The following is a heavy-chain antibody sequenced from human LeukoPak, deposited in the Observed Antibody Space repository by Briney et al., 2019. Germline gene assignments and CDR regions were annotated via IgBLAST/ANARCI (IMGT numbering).Heavy chain of an antibody. CDR1: GYTFTSYD. CDR3: ARVFIVGATDAFDI. Sequence: ASVKVSCKASGYTFTSYDINWVRQATGQGLEWMGWMNPNSGNTGYAQKFQGRVTMTRNTSISTAHMELSSLRSEDTAVYYCARVFIVGATDAFDIWGQGTMVTVSS. J-gene: IGHJ3*02. D-gene: IGHD1-26*01. CDR2: MNPNSGNT. V-gene: IGHV1-8*01.